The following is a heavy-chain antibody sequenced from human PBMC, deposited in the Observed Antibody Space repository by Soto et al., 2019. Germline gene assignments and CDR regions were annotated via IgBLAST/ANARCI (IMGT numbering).Heavy chain of an antibody. V-gene: IGHV3-23*01. CDR2: ISAGGDST. CDR3: ARRV. CDR1: GFTFSLYP. Sequence: EVKVLESGGGLVQPGGSLRLSCATSGFTFSLYPMNWVRQAPGKGLEWVSGISAGGDSTYYADSVKGRFTIFRDNSKNSVYLQMNSLRVEDTAGYYCARRVWGQGTLVTVSS. J-gene: IGHJ4*02.